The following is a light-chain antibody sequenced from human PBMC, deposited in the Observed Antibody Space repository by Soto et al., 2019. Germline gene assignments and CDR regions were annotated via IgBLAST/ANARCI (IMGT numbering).Light chain of an antibody. J-gene: IGLJ2*01. Sequence: QSVLTQPPSVSGAPGQRVTISCTGSSSNIGAGYNVHWYQQLPGTAPKILIYVNSNRPSGVPDRFSGSKSGTSASLAITGLQAEDEADYYCQSYDSSLSGVVFGGGTKLTVL. CDR2: VNS. CDR3: QSYDSSLSGVV. V-gene: IGLV1-40*01. CDR1: SSNIGAGYN.